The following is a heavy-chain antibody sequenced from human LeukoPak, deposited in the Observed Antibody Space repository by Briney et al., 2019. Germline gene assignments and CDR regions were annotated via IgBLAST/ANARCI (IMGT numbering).Heavy chain of an antibody. J-gene: IGHJ4*02. CDR2: IYYSGST. Sequence: SETLSLTCTVSGGSISSSSYYWGWIRQPPGKGLEWIGSIYYSGSTYYNPSLKSRVTISVDTSKNQFSLKLSSVTAADTAVYYCARRALGDCSSTSCFDSSSWHGLFDYSGQGTLVTVSS. CDR3: ARRALGDCSSTSCFDSSSWHGLFDY. CDR1: GGSISSSSYY. V-gene: IGHV4-39*01. D-gene: IGHD2-2*01.